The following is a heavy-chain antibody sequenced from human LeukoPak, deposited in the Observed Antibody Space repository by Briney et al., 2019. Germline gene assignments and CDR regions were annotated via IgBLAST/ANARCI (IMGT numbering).Heavy chain of an antibody. J-gene: IGHJ4*02. D-gene: IGHD5-18*01. CDR2: ISGNGGRT. Sequence: GGSLRLSCAASGFTFDDYAMHWVRQAPGKGLEWVSLISGNGGRTYYADSVKGRFTISRDNSKNSLYLQMNSLITEDTALYYCAKGRYSYGSGVDYLGQGTLVTVSS. CDR1: GFTFDDYA. V-gene: IGHV3-43*02. CDR3: AKGRYSYGSGVDY.